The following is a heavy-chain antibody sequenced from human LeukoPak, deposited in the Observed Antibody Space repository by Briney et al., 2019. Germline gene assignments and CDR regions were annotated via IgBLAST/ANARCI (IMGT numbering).Heavy chain of an antibody. CDR1: GFTFSGSP. CDR2: IRSKADNYAT. CDR3: TQSNY. V-gene: IGHV3-73*01. J-gene: IGHJ4*02. Sequence: GGSLRLSCAASGFTFSGSPILWVRQASGKGLEWVGRIRSKADNYATAYAASVQGRCTISRDDSKSTAYLQLNSLKAEDTAVYYCTQSNYWGQGALVTVSS.